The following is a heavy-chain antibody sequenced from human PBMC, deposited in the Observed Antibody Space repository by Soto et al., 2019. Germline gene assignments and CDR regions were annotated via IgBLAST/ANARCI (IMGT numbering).Heavy chain of an antibody. Sequence: QVQLQQWGAGLLKPSETLSLTCAVYGGSFSGYYWSWIRQPPGKGLEWIGEINHSGSTNYNPSLKSRVTISVDTSKNQFSLKLSSETAADTAVYYCAREVFVVVPAAISRKLNWFDPWGQGTLVTVSS. J-gene: IGHJ5*02. CDR2: INHSGST. CDR3: AREVFVVVPAAISRKLNWFDP. V-gene: IGHV4-34*01. CDR1: GGSFSGYY. D-gene: IGHD2-2*02.